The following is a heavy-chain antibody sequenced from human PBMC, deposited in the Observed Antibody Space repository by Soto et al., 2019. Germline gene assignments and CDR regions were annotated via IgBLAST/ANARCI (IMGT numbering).Heavy chain of an antibody. D-gene: IGHD3-16*02. CDR3: ARHHWRACYDYIWGSYRYFHY. CDR1: GGSISSYY. V-gene: IGHV4-59*08. Sequence: SETLSLTCTGSGGSISSYYLCWIRQPPGKGLEWIGYIYYSGSTNYNPSLKSRVTISVDTSKNQLSLKLSSVTAADTAVYYCARHHWRACYDYIWGSYRYFHYWGQGTLVTVSS. CDR2: IYYSGST. J-gene: IGHJ4*02.